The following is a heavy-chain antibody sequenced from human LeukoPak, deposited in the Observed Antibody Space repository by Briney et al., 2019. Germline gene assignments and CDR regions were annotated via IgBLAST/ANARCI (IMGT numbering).Heavy chain of an antibody. D-gene: IGHD1-26*01. CDR1: GYTFTGYY. J-gene: IGHJ4*02. Sequence: ASVTVSCTASGYTFTGYYMHSVRQAAGPGLQRMGWIISTSRGTNCAQKFQSRVPMTRDTSISPAYLELSGLRSDDPAVYYCAPRPPRSGSFHWGQGPLVTVSS. CDR2: IISTSRGT. CDR3: APRPPRSGSFH. V-gene: IGHV1-2*02.